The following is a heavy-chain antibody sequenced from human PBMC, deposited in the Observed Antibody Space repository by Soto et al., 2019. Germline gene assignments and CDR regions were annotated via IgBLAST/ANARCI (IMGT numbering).Heavy chain of an antibody. D-gene: IGHD5-18*01. Sequence: PSETLSLTCTVSGGSISSGANYWSWIRQEPGKGLDWIGYIYYSGTTYYNPSLKSRVTISLDTSKNQFSLNLSSVTAADTAVYYCAREGEFRTGGYSYDAFDIWGQGTMVTVSS. CDR2: IYYSGTT. CDR3: AREGEFRTGGYSYDAFDI. V-gene: IGHV4-31*03. CDR1: GGSISSGANY. J-gene: IGHJ3*02.